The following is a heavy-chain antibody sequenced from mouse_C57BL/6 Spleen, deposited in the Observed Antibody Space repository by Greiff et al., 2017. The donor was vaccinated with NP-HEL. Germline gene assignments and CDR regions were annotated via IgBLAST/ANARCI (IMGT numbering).Heavy chain of an antibody. D-gene: IGHD2-4*01. V-gene: IGHV1-26*01. J-gene: IGHJ2*01. Sequence: EVQLQQSGPELVKPGASVKLSCKASGYTFTDYYMNWVKQSHGKSLEWIGDINPKNGGTSYNQKFKGKATLTVDKSSSTAYLELRSLTSEDSAVYYCARNDYDDEYYFDYWGQGTTLTVSS. CDR2: INPKNGGT. CDR1: GYTFTDYY. CDR3: ARNDYDDEYYFDY.